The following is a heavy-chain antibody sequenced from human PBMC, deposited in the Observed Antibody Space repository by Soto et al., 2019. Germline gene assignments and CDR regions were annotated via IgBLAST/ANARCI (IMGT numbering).Heavy chain of an antibody. D-gene: IGHD1-26*01. J-gene: IGHJ4*02. CDR1: GFTFNNYA. V-gene: IGHV3-23*01. CDR2: ISGGGDTT. CDR3: AKGRCESGSLTPRVDF. Sequence: EVQLLESGGGLVQPGGSLRLSCAASGFTFNNYAMTWVRQAPGKGLEWVSAISGGGDTTSYADSVKGRFTVSRDGSKNTLYRQISSLRAEDTARYYCAKGRCESGSLTPRVDFWGQGTLVTVSS.